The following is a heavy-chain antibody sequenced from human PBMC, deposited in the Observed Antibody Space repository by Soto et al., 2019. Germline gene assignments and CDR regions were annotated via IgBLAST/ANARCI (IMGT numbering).Heavy chain of an antibody. J-gene: IGHJ4*02. CDR3: ARGAGYSYGYYFDY. V-gene: IGHV3-15*01. D-gene: IGHD5-18*01. CDR2: IKSKTDGGTT. Sequence: GWSLSLSCAASGFTFTNAWMSWVRQAPGKGLEWVGRIKSKTDGGTTDYAAPVKGRFTISRDDSKNTLYLEMNSLRAEDTALYYCARGAGYSYGYYFDYWGQGTLVTVSS. CDR1: GFTFTNAW.